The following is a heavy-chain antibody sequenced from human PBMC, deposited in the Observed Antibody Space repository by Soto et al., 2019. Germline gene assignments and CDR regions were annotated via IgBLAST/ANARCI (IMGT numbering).Heavy chain of an antibody. CDR2: IYYSGST. D-gene: IGHD2-15*01. CDR1: GGSISSYY. V-gene: IGHV4-59*01. CDR3: ARGADIVVVAATPTPDAFDI. Sequence: PSETLSLTCTVSGGSISSYYWSWIRQPPGKGLEWIGYIYYSGSTNYNPSLKSRVTTSVDTSKNQFSLKLSSVTAADTAVYYCARGADIVVVAATPTPDAFDIRGQRTTVTVSS. J-gene: IGHJ3*02.